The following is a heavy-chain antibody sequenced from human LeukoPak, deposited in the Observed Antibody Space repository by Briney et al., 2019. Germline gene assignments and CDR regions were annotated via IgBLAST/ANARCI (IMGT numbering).Heavy chain of an antibody. CDR3: ARKWLRCRAFDI. Sequence: GGSLRLSCAASGFTFSSYWMSWARQAPGKGLEWVANIKQDGSEKYYVDSVKGRFTISRDNAKNSLYLQMNSLRAEDTAVYCCARKWLRCRAFDIWGQGTMVTVSS. CDR1: GFTFSSYW. J-gene: IGHJ3*02. V-gene: IGHV3-7*01. CDR2: IKQDGSEK. D-gene: IGHD5-12*01.